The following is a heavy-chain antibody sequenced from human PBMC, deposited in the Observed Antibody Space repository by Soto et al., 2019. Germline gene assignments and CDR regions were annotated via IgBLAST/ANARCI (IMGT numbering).Heavy chain of an antibody. CDR1: GFIFNDYA. Sequence: TGGSLRLSCAASGFIFNDYAMSWVRQAPGKGLEWVSAIGTSGSTTYYADSVKGRFTISRDNSKNTLFLQMNGLRGEDTAVYHCAKSSGPISITGRWHADYWGQGTPVTVSS. CDR2: IGTSGSTT. CDR3: AKSSGPISITGRWHADY. V-gene: IGHV3-23*01. J-gene: IGHJ4*02. D-gene: IGHD1-20*01.